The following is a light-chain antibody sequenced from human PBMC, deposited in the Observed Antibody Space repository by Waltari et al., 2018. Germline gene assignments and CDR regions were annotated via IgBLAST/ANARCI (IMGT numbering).Light chain of an antibody. J-gene: IGLJ1*01. CDR1: SSNIRAGFN. V-gene: IGLV1-40*01. CDR2: SDN. Sequence: QSVLTQPPSVSGAPGQRVTISCTGSSSNIRAGFNVTWYQPLPGAAPKLVIFSDNNRPSGVPDRFSGSKSGTSASLAITGLQAEDEADYYCQSYDRSLSGYVFGPGTKVTVL. CDR3: QSYDRSLSGYV.